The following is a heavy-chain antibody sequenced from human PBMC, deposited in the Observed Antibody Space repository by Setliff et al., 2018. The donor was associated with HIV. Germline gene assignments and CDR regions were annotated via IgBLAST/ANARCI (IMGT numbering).Heavy chain of an antibody. J-gene: IGHJ2*01. CDR1: GGTFSNYA. Sequence: SVKVSCKASGGTFSNYAISWVRQAPGQGLEWMGGIIPIFGSTKYAQKLQDRVTITADESTYTADMELSSLRSDDTAVYYCARDDHYYDSGSFYSDWYFDLWGRGTLVTVSS. CDR2: IIPIFGST. V-gene: IGHV1-69*13. CDR3: ARDDHYYDSGSFYSDWYFDL. D-gene: IGHD3-10*01.